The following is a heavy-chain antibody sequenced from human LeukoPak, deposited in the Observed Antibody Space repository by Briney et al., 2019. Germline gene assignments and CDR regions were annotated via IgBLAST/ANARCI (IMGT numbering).Heavy chain of an antibody. V-gene: IGHV4-34*01. J-gene: IGHJ4*02. CDR2: INHSGST. CDR1: GGSFSGYY. Sequence: SETLSLTCAVYGGSFSGYYWSWIRQPPGKGLEWIGEINHSGSTNYNPSLKSRVTISVDTSKNQFSLKLSSVTAADTAVYYCARRYCGGDCQFDYWGQGTLVTVSS. CDR3: ARRYCGGDCQFDY. D-gene: IGHD2-21*02.